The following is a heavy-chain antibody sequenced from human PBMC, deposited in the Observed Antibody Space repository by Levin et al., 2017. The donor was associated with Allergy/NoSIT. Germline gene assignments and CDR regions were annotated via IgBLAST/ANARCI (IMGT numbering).Heavy chain of an antibody. J-gene: IGHJ4*02. V-gene: IGHV4-59*01. CDR3: ARVGSGSFDY. CDR1: GGSISSYY. D-gene: IGHD1-26*01. Sequence: SETLSLTCTVSGGSISSYYWSWIRQPPGKGLEWIGYIHYSGSTNYNPSLKSRVTISVDTSKNQFSVKLSSVTAADTAVYYCARVGSGSFDYWGQGTLVTVSS. CDR2: IHYSGST.